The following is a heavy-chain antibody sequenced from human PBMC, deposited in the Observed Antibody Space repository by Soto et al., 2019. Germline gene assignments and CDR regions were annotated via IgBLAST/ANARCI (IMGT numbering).Heavy chain of an antibody. CDR3: AKPLNFRKVGTTKSLLEY. CDR1: VFTFSLYS. V-gene: IGHV3-23*01. CDR2: TSGSGGST. D-gene: IGHD1-26*01. J-gene: IGHJ4*02. Sequence: LRRSXASSVFTFSLYSSNWCLDSPLKGLEWVSGTSGSGGSTYYADSVKGRFTISRDNSKKTLYLQMNRLRAEDTAVYYCAKPLNFRKVGTTKSLLEYWGQGTLVTVSS.